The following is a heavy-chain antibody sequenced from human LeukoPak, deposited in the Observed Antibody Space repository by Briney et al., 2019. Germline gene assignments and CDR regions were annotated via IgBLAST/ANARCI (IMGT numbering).Heavy chain of an antibody. J-gene: IGHJ4*02. CDR1: GYTFTGYY. V-gene: IGHV1-2*02. Sequence: GASVKVSCRASGYTFTGYYMHWVRQAPGQGLEWMGWINPNSGGTNYAQKFQGRVTMTRDTSISTAYMELSRLRSDDTAVYYCAREVVELGALDYWGQGTLVTVSS. CDR2: INPNSGGT. CDR3: AREVVELGALDY. D-gene: IGHD7-27*01.